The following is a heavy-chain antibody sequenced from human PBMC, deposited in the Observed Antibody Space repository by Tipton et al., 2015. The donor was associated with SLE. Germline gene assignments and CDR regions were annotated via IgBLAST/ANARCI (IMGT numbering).Heavy chain of an antibody. CDR1: GGSFSGYY. CDR2: INHSGST. D-gene: IGHD3-16*01. CDR3: ARHPPRGIADH. J-gene: IGHJ5*02. Sequence: TLSLTCAVYGGSFSGYYWSWIRQPPGKGLEWIGEINHSGSTNYNPSLKSRVTISVDTSKNQFSLKLSSVTAADTAVYYCARHPPRGIADHWGQGTLVTVSP. V-gene: IGHV4-34*01.